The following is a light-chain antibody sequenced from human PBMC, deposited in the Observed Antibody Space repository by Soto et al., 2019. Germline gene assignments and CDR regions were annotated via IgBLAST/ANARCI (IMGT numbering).Light chain of an antibody. CDR1: SCSIASNY. V-gene: IGLV6-57*04. CDR2: EDN. Sequence: NFMLTQPHSVSESPGKTVTISCTRSSCSIASNYVQWYQQRPGSAPTTVSYEDNQRPSGVPDRFSGSIDSSSNSASLPISGLKTEDEADYSCQSYDSSNVVFGGGTKLTVL. CDR3: QSYDSSNVV. J-gene: IGLJ2*01.